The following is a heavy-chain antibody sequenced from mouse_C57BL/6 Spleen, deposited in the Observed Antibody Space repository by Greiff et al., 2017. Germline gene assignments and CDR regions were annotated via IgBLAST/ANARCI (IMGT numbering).Heavy chain of an antibody. Sequence: VQLQQPGAELVMPGASVKLSCKASGYTFTSYWMHWVKQRPGQGLEWIGEIDPSDSYTNYNQKFTGKSTLTVDKSSSTAYMQLSSLTSEDSAVYYCAKGGYYGSTLAYWGQGTLVTVSA. CDR1: GYTFTSYW. CDR2: IDPSDSYT. CDR3: AKGGYYGSTLAY. V-gene: IGHV1-69*01. J-gene: IGHJ3*01. D-gene: IGHD1-1*01.